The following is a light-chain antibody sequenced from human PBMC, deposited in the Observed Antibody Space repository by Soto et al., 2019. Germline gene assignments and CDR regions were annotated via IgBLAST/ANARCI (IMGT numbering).Light chain of an antibody. CDR1: SSDVGGYNY. J-gene: IGLJ1*01. CDR2: EVS. CDR3: SSYTSSRAYV. V-gene: IGLV2-14*01. Sequence: QSVLAQPASVSGSPGQSITISCIGTSSDVGGYNYVSWYQQQSGKAPKLMIHEVSNRPSGVSNRFSGSKSGNTASLTISGLQAEDEADYYCSSYTSSRAYVFGIGTKVTVL.